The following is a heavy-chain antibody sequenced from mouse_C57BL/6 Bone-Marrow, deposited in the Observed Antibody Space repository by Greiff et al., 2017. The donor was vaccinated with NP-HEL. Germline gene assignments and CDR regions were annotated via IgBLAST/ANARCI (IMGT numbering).Heavy chain of an antibody. D-gene: IGHD2-1*01. CDR1: SYTFTTYP. Sequence: LQESGAELVKPGASVKMSCKASSYTFTTYPIEWMKQNHGKSLEWIGNFHPYNDDTKYNEKFKGKATLTVEKSSSTVYLELSRLTSDDSAVYYGARSNYSYYCAMDYWGQGTSVTVSS. J-gene: IGHJ4*01. CDR2: FHPYNDDT. CDR3: ARSNYSYYCAMDY. V-gene: IGHV1-47*01.